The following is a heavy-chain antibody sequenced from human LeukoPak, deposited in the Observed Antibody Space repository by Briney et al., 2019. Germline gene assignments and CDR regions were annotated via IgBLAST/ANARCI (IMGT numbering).Heavy chain of an antibody. CDR2: ISPSGTTT. J-gene: IGHJ4*02. V-gene: IGHV3-48*03. D-gene: IGHD6-13*01. CDR3: ANWYGAAGTYPFDY. Sequence: GGSLRLSCAASGFTFSSYEMNWVRQAPGKGLEWVSYISPSGTTTDYADSVKGRFTISRDNAKNSLYLQMNSLRAEDTAVYYCANWYGAAGTYPFDYWGQGALVTVSS. CDR1: GFTFSSYE.